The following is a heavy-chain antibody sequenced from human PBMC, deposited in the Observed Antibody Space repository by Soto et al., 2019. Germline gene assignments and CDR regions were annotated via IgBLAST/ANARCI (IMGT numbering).Heavy chain of an antibody. J-gene: IGHJ4*02. CDR3: ARDTGDGTFDF. V-gene: IGHV1-3*01. CDR1: GYTFSSYA. D-gene: IGHD7-27*01. Sequence: VKVSCKASGYTFSSYAMHWVRQAPGQRLEWMGWINAGYGNTKSSQKFQDRVTISRDTSASTACMELTSLGSEDTAVYYCARDTGDGTFDFWGQGTLVTVSS. CDR2: INAGYGNT.